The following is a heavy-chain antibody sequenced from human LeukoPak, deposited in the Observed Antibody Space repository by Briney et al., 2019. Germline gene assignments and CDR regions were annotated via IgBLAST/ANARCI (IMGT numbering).Heavy chain of an antibody. CDR1: GGTFSSYA. CDR2: IIPIFGTA. J-gene: IGHJ4*02. CDR3: ARGARVGSYDH. D-gene: IGHD1-26*01. Sequence: GASVKVSCKASGGTFSSYAISWVRQAPGQGLEWMGGIIPIFGTANYAQRFQGRVTITADESTSTAYMELSSLRSEDTAVYYCARGARVGSYDHWGQGTLVTVSS. V-gene: IGHV1-69*13.